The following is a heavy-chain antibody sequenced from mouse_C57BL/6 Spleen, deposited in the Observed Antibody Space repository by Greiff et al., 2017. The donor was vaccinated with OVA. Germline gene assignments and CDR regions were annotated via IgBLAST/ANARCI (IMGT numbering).Heavy chain of an antibody. V-gene: IGHV1-26*01. CDR2: INPNNGGT. CDR3: ARDYYGSSYSFDD. CDR1: GYTFTDYY. J-gene: IGHJ2*01. Sequence: EVQLQQSGPELVKPGASVKISCKASGYTFTDYYMNWVKQSHGKSLEWIGDINPNNGGTSYNQKFKGKATLTVDKSSSTAYLELRSLTSEDSAVYDCARDYYGSSYSFDDWGQGTTLTVSS. D-gene: IGHD1-1*01.